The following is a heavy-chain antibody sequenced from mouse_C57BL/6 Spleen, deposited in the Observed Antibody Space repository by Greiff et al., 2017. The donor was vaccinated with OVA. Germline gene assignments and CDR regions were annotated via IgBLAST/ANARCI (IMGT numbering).Heavy chain of an antibody. J-gene: IGHJ4*01. CDR2: IDPSDSYT. D-gene: IGHD2-2*01. CDR1: GYTFTSYW. Sequence: QVQLQQPGAELVMPGASVKLSCTASGYTFTSYWMHWVQQRPGQGLEWIGEIDPSDSYTNYTQKFKGRSTLTVDKSSSTAYMQLSSLTSEDSAVYCCARSNIYGYDGMDYWGQGTSVTVSS. V-gene: IGHV1-69*01. CDR3: ARSNIYGYDGMDY.